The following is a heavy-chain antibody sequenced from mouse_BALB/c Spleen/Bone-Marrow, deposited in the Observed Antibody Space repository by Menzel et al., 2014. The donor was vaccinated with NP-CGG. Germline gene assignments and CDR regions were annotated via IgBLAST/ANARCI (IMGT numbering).Heavy chain of an antibody. J-gene: IGHJ2*01. CDR1: GYIFTTYN. CDR2: IDPYNGDA. V-gene: IGHV1S135*01. Sequence: VQLKDSGPELVKPGASVKVSCKASGYIFTTYNMYWMKQSHGKSLEWIEYIDPYNGDATYNQKFKGKATLTVDKSSSTAYLHLNSLTSEDSAVYYCAKGVVSDYWGQGTTLTVSS. CDR3: AKGVVSDY. D-gene: IGHD1-1*01.